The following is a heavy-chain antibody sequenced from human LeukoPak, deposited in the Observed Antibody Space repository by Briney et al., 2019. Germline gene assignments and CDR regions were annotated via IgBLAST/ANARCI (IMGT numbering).Heavy chain of an antibody. CDR3: AREAYTTTAGAFDI. Sequence: SVKVSCKASGGTFSSYAISWVRQAPGQGLEWMGGIIPIFGTANYAQKFQGRVTITTDESTSTAYMELSSLRSEDTAVYYCAREAYTTTAGAFDIWGQGTMVTVSS. D-gene: IGHD1-1*01. J-gene: IGHJ3*02. CDR2: IIPIFGTA. V-gene: IGHV1-69*05. CDR1: GGTFSSYA.